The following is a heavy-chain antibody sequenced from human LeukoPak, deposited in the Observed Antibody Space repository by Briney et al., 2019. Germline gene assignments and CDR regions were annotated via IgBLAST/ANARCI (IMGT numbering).Heavy chain of an antibody. D-gene: IGHD1-1*01. V-gene: IGHV4-34*01. CDR3: ARDSGDAFDI. CDR2: INHSGST. CDR1: GGSFSGYY. J-gene: IGHJ3*02. Sequence: SETLSLTCAVYGGSFSGYYWSWIRQPPGKGLEWIGEINHSGSTNYNPSLKSRVTISVDTSKNQFSLKLSSVTAADTAVYYCARDSGDAFDIWGQGTMVTVSS.